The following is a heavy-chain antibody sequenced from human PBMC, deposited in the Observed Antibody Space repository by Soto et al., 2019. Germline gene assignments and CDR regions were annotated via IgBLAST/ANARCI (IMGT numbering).Heavy chain of an antibody. CDR1: GFTFSNYW. D-gene: IGHD2-21*01. V-gene: IGHV3-74*01. Sequence: EVQLVESGGGLVQPGGSLRLSCAASGFTFSNYWMHWVRQVPGQGLVWVSRINSDGSTTTYADSVKGRYTISRDNAKNTLFLQMKSLTVDATAIYYCGRLGDGGNSNKEPEDWGRGTLVTVS. J-gene: IGHJ4*02. CDR2: INSDGSTT. CDR3: GRLGDGGNSNKEPED.